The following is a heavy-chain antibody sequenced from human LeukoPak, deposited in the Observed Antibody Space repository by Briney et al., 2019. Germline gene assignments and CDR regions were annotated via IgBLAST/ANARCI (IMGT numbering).Heavy chain of an antibody. Sequence: GGSLRLSCAASGFTFSSYSMNWVRQAPGKGLELVSYISSSSSTIYYADSVKGRFTISRDNARNSLYLQMNSLRDEDTAVYYCARPVGATAYYYYGMDVWGQGTTVTVSS. D-gene: IGHD1-26*01. CDR1: GFTFSSYS. V-gene: IGHV3-48*02. CDR2: ISSSSSTI. J-gene: IGHJ6*02. CDR3: ARPVGATAYYYYGMDV.